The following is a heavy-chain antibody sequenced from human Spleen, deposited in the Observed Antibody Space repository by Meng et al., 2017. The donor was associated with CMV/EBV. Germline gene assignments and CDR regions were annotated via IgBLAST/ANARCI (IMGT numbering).Heavy chain of an antibody. Sequence: KVSCKASGYNFTTYWIGWVRQMSGKGLEWMGIIYAGDSDTTYSPSFQGQVTISADKSISTTYLQWSSLKASDTAMYYCARQLDTRTWDNWFDPWGQGTLVTVSS. V-gene: IGHV5-51*01. CDR2: IYAGDSDT. D-gene: IGHD2-2*01. CDR1: GYNFTTYW. J-gene: IGHJ5*02. CDR3: ARQLDTRTWDNWFDP.